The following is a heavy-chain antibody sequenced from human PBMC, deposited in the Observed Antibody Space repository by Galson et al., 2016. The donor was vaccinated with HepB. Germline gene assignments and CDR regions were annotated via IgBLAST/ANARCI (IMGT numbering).Heavy chain of an antibody. CDR2: ISAASNT. CDR3: ANYLGYGSGRPGYFHP. D-gene: IGHD3-10*01. V-gene: IGHV3-23*01. J-gene: IGHJ5*02. CDR1: GFTFSSYA. Sequence: SLRLSCAASGFTFSSYAMSWVRQAPGEGLEWVSVISAASNTYYPDSVKGRFTISRDNSKTTLYLEMNSLRVEDTAVYFCANYLGYGSGRPGYFHPWGQGTLVTVSP.